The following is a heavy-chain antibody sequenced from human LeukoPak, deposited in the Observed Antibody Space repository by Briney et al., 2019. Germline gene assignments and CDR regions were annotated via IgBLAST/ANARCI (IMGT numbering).Heavy chain of an antibody. D-gene: IGHD3-9*01. J-gene: IGHJ3*01. V-gene: IGHV3-7*03. Sequence: GGSLRLSCAPSGFILNRYWTTWVRQAPAERLEWVANTKQDGSRTHYVDSVSGRFTVCRDNAKNSLYLQMNSLRAEDTAVYYCARDLSNKILTTYYDVFDLWGQGTMVTVSS. CDR3: ARDLSNKILTTYYDVFDL. CDR1: GFILNRYW. CDR2: TKQDGSRT.